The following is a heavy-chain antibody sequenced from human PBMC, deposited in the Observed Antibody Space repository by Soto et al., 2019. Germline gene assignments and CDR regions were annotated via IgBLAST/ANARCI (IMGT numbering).Heavy chain of an antibody. CDR1: GFTFSSYE. Sequence: PGGSLRLSCAASGFTFSSYEMNWVRQAPGKGLEWVSYISSSGSTIYYADSVKDRFTISRDNAKKSLYLQMNSLRAEDTAVYYCARDIYDSSGYYPLDAFDIWGLGTMVTVSS. D-gene: IGHD3-22*01. V-gene: IGHV3-48*03. CDR2: ISSSGSTI. J-gene: IGHJ3*02. CDR3: ARDIYDSSGYYPLDAFDI.